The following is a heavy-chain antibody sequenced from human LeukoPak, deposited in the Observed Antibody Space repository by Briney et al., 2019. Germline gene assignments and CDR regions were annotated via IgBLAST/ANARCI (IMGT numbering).Heavy chain of an antibody. V-gene: IGHV1-18*01. CDR3: ARDYGDYGVDAFDI. D-gene: IGHD4-17*01. CDR2: ISAYNGNT. Sequence: ASVKVSCKASGCTFTSYGISWVRQAPGQGLEWMGWISAYNGNTNYAQKLQGRVTMTTDTSTSAAYMELRSLRSDDTAVYYCARDYGDYGVDAFDIWGQGAMVTVSS. CDR1: GCTFTSYG. J-gene: IGHJ3*02.